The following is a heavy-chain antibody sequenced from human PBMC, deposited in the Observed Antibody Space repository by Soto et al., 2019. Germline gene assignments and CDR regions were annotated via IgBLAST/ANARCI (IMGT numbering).Heavy chain of an antibody. CDR1: GDSISSPHY. Sequence: SETLSLTCTVFGDSISSPHYWTWVRQPPGKGLEWIGEIFPSGFADYNASLRSRLSMSLDKSKNQFSLNLNSVTAADTAMYYCARDTPGLEDFDYWGQGTLVTVSS. V-gene: IGHV4-4*02. D-gene: IGHD3-22*01. CDR3: ARDTPGLEDFDY. J-gene: IGHJ4*02. CDR2: IFPSGFA.